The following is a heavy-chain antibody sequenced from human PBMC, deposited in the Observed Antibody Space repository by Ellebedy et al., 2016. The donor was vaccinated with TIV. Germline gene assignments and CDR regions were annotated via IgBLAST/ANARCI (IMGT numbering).Heavy chain of an antibody. CDR3: AKDFHLDFWSGYYPH. CDR1: GFTFRSYA. V-gene: IGHV3-30*18. D-gene: IGHD3-3*01. Sequence: PGGSLRLSCAASGFTFRSYAMHWVRQAPGKGLEWVAVISYDGSNKYYADSMKGRFTISRDNSKNTLYLQMNSLRAEDTAVYYCAKDFHLDFWSGYYPHWGQGTLVTVSS. CDR2: ISYDGSNK. J-gene: IGHJ4*02.